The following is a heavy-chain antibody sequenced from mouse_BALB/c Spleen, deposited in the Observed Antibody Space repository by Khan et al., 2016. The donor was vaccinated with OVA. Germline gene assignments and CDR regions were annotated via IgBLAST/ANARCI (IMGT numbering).Heavy chain of an antibody. V-gene: IGHV1-5*01. D-gene: IGHD1-2*01. CDR2: IYPAISDT. J-gene: IGHJ2*01. CDR3: TRSFDSYYFDY. CDR1: GYNFTSYW. Sequence: EVQLQQSGTVLARPGASVKMSCRASGYNFTSYWIHWVKQRPGQGLEWIVAIYPAISDTRYNQKFNGKAKLTAVTSASTAYMELSSLTNEDSVVYYCTRSFDSYYFDYWGQGTTLTVSS.